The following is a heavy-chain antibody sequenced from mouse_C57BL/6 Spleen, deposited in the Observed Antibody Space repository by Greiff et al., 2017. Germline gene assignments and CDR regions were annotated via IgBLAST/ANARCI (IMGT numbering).Heavy chain of an antibody. J-gene: IGHJ2*01. Sequence: EVKVEESGGGLVQPGGSMKLSCVASGFTFSNYWMNWVRQSPEKGLEWVAQIRLKSDNYATHYAESVKGRFTISRDDSKSSVYLQMNNLRAEDTGIYYCTWYYGSPFDYWGQGTTLTVSS. D-gene: IGHD1-1*01. V-gene: IGHV6-3*01. CDR2: IRLKSDNYAT. CDR3: TWYYGSPFDY. CDR1: GFTFSNYW.